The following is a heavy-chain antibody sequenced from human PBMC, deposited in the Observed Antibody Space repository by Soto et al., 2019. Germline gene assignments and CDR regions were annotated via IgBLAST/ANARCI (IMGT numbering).Heavy chain of an antibody. CDR2: INHSGST. Sequence: LSLTCAVYGGSFSGYYWSWIRQPPGKGLEWIGEINHSGSTNYNPSLKSRVTISVDTSKNQFSLKLSSVTAADTAVYYCARLETGTTGYYYGMDVWGQGTTVTVSS. V-gene: IGHV4-34*01. J-gene: IGHJ6*02. D-gene: IGHD1-7*01. CDR3: ARLETGTTGYYYGMDV. CDR1: GGSFSGYY.